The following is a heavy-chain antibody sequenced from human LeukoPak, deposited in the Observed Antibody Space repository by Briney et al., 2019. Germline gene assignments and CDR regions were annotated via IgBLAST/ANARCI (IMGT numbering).Heavy chain of an antibody. D-gene: IGHD5-12*01. CDR2: IYSGGRT. J-gene: IGHJ6*02. V-gene: IGHV3-66*01. Sequence: ARGSLRLSCAASGFAVSSNSMSWVRQAPGKGLEWVSVIYSGGRTYYADSVKGRFTISKDNSKNTLYLQMNSLRAEDTAVYYCARDLYVDIVAPSGMDVWGQGTTVTVSS. CDR1: GFAVSSNS. CDR3: ARDLYVDIVAPSGMDV.